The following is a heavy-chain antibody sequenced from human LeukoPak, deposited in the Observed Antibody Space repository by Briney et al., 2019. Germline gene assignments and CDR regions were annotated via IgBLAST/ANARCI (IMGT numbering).Heavy chain of an antibody. CDR2: IFSDGRT. V-gene: IGHV3-66*02. CDR1: GFTVSSIY. Sequence: PGKSLRLSCAVSGFTVSSIYLSWVRQAPGRGLEWVSLIFSDGRTYYADSAKGRFTISRDNSKNTLYLQMNSLRAEDTAVYYCARAQSPYAYYYYYYMDVWGKGTTVTVPS. CDR3: ARAQSPYAYYYYYYMDV. J-gene: IGHJ6*03.